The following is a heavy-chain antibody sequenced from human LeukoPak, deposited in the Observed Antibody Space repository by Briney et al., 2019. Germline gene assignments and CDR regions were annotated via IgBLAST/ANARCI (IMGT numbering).Heavy chain of an antibody. CDR1: GYSISSGYY. Sequence: KTSETLSLTCTVSGYSISSGYYWVWIRQPPGKGLEWIGSIYRSGSTNYNPSLKSRVTISVDTSKNQFSLKLSSVTAADTAVYYCASLVGATVWGQGTLVTVSS. CDR2: IYRSGST. D-gene: IGHD1-26*01. CDR3: ASLVGATV. V-gene: IGHV4-38-2*02. J-gene: IGHJ4*02.